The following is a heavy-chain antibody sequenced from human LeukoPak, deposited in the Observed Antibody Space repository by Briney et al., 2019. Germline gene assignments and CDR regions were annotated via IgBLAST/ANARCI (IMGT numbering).Heavy chain of an antibody. Sequence: PGGSLRLSCAASGFTFDDYAMHWFRKAPGKGLEWVTLISGDGGTTYYGDSVRGRFTISRDNSKNSLYLQMNSLRTEDAALYYCAKDRGSSGWYATFDYWGQGTLVTVSS. D-gene: IGHD6-19*01. J-gene: IGHJ4*02. V-gene: IGHV3-43*02. CDR1: GFTFDDYA. CDR2: ISGDGGTT. CDR3: AKDRGSSGWYATFDY.